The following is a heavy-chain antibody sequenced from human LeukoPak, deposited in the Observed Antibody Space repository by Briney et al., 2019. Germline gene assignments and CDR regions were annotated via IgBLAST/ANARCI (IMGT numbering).Heavy chain of an antibody. CDR2: IYYSGST. CDR1: GGSISSGDYY. J-gene: IGHJ1*01. CDR3: ARAYGDSGHFQH. D-gene: IGHD4-17*01. V-gene: IGHV4-30-4*08. Sequence: PSQTLSLTCTVSGGSISSGDYYWSWLRQPPGKGLEWIGYIYYSGSTYYNPSLKSRVTISVDTSKNQFSLKLSSVTAADTAVYYCARAYGDSGHFQHWGQGTLVTVSS.